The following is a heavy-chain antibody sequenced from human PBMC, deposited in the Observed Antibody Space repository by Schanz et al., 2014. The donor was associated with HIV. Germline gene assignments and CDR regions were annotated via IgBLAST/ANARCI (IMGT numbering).Heavy chain of an antibody. CDR1: GFTFSSSW. V-gene: IGHV3-74*01. D-gene: IGHD1-26*01. J-gene: IGHJ3*02. CDR3: AKDMGSGSYETFDI. Sequence: EVQLLESGGGLVQPGGSLRLSCAASGFTFSSSWMHWVRQAPGKGLVWVSHIDTDWSTNYADSVKGRFTISRDNAKNSLYLQMNSLRAEDTALYYCAKDMGSGSYETFDIWGQGTMVTVSS. CDR2: IDTDWST.